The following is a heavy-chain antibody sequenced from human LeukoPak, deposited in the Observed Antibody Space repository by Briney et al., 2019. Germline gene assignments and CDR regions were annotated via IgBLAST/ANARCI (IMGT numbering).Heavy chain of an antibody. CDR2: ISSSSSYI. CDR1: GFTFSSYS. Sequence: GGSLRLSCAASGFTFSSYSMNWVRQAPGKGLEWVSSISSSSSYIYYADSVKGRFTISRDNAKNSLCLQMNSLRAEDTAVYYCARSDIVVVVAPVDYWGQGTLVTVSS. V-gene: IGHV3-21*01. D-gene: IGHD2-15*01. CDR3: ARSDIVVVVAPVDY. J-gene: IGHJ4*02.